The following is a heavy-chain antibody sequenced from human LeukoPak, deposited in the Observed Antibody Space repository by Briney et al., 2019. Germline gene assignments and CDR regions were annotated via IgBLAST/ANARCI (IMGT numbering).Heavy chain of an antibody. CDR1: GASVSSSH. Sequence: PSETLSLTCLVSGASVSSSHWNWIRQSPGKGLEWIGCLSYTGKTDYNPSLTGRVTISLGTSKNQVSLKLRSVTAADTAVYYCSEGYFEPFDHWGQGILVTVSS. D-gene: IGHD2/OR15-2a*01. CDR3: SEGYFEPFDH. CDR2: LSYTGKT. J-gene: IGHJ4*02. V-gene: IGHV4-59*02.